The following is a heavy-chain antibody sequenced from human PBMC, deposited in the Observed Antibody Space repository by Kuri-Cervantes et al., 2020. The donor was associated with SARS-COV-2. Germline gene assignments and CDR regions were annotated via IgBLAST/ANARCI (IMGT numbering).Heavy chain of an antibody. V-gene: IGHV3-30*18. J-gene: IGHJ4*02. D-gene: IGHD2-8*01. CDR3: AKDRFGVHDF. Sequence: GSLRLSCTASGFNFSRTDMHWVRQTPGKGLEWVAVISYDGKKKNCVVSGMGRFTISRDNSQNTLYLQLRSLKSEDTAIYYCAKDRFGVHDFWGQGTLVTVSS. CDR1: GFNFSRTD. CDR2: ISYDGKKK.